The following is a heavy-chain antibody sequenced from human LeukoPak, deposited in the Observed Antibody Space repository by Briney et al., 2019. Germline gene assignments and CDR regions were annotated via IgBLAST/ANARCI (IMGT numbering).Heavy chain of an antibody. J-gene: IGHJ4*02. V-gene: IGHV4-34*01. CDR1: GGSFSGYY. CDR3: ARGLSMTTVTPFDY. D-gene: IGHD4-17*01. Sequence: PSETLSLTCAVYGGSFSGYYWSWIRQPPEKGLEWIGEINHSGSTNYNPSLKSRVTISVDTSKNQFSLKLSSVTAADTAVYYCARGLSMTTVTPFDYWGQGTLVTVSS. CDR2: INHSGST.